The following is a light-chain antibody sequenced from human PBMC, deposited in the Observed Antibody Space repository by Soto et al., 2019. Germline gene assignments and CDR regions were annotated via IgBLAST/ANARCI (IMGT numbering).Light chain of an antibody. V-gene: IGKV1-39*01. CDR3: QQSFNRSLVT. CDR1: QSIAIY. CDR2: AAS. J-gene: IGKJ4*01. Sequence: DIQMTQSPSSLSASVVDRVTNTCRASQSIAIYLNWYQQKPGKAPKLLIYAASSLQSGVPSRFTGSGSGTDFTLTISSLQPEDFATFYCQQSFNRSLVTFGGGTKVEIK.